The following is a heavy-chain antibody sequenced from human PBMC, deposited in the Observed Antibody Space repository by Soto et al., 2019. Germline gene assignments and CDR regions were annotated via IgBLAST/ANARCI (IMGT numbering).Heavy chain of an antibody. V-gene: IGHV3-21*03. CDR3: ARDDGWLILDY. CDR2: LSIRSSYI. D-gene: IGHD6-19*01. CDR1: GFAFSSYS. J-gene: IGHJ4*02. Sequence: EVQLVESGGGLVKPGGSLRLSCAASGFAFSSYSMNWVRKAPGKGLEWGAFLSIRSSYIYYADSVRGRSTISRDNAKNSLYLKMHGLRAKNTAVYYCARDDGWLILDYWGQGTMITVSS.